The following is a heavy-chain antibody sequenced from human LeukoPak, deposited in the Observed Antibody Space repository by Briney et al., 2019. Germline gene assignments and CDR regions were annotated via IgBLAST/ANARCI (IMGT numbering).Heavy chain of an antibody. J-gene: IGHJ4*02. CDR1: GFTFSSYA. D-gene: IGHD3-9*01. CDR2: ISGSGGST. V-gene: IGHV3-23*01. Sequence: GGSLRLSCAASGFTFSSYAMSWVRQAPGKGLEWVSAISGSGGSTYNADSVKGRFTISRDNPKNTLYLQMNSLRAEDTAVYYCARGSLYDILTGYQYYFDYWGQGTLVTVSS. CDR3: ARGSLYDILTGYQYYFDY.